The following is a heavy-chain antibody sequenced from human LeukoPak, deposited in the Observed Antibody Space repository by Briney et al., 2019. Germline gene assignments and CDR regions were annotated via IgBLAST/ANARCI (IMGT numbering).Heavy chain of an antibody. J-gene: IGHJ5*02. Sequence: GGTLRLSCAASGFTFSSYAMAWVRQAPGKGLEWVSSISGSGGSTSYADSVKGRFTISRDNSKNTLYLQMNSLRADDTAVYYCANRIPWFDPWGQGTLVTVSS. D-gene: IGHD2/OR15-2a*01. CDR2: ISGSGGST. CDR3: ANRIPWFDP. CDR1: GFTFSSYA. V-gene: IGHV3-23*01.